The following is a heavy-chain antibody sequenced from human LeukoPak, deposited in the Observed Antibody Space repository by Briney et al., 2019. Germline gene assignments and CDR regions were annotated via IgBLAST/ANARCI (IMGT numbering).Heavy chain of an antibody. CDR1: GFTFSSYA. CDR2: ISGSGGST. V-gene: IGHV3-23*01. J-gene: IGHJ6*02. CDR3: AKHRGHYYYYGMDV. Sequence: GGSLRLSCAASGFTFSSYAMSWVRQAPGKGLEWVSGISGSGGSTDYADSVKGRFTISRDNSKNTLYLQMNSLRAEDTAVYYCAKHRGHYYYYGMDVWGQGTTVTVSS.